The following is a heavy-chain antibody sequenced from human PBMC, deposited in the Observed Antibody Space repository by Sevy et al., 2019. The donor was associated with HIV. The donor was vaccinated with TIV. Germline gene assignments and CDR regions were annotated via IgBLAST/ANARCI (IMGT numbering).Heavy chain of an antibody. J-gene: IGHJ5*02. D-gene: IGHD2-15*01. Sequence: SETLSLTCAVSGYSISSAYYWGWIRQPPGKGLEWIGSIYHSGSTYYNPSLKSRVSISVDTSKNKFSLKLSSVTAADTAVYYCVRDWVRFVVGVAAHGWFDPWGQGTLVTVSS. CDR3: VRDWVRFVVGVAAHGWFDP. CDR2: IYHSGST. V-gene: IGHV4-38-2*02. CDR1: GYSISSAYY.